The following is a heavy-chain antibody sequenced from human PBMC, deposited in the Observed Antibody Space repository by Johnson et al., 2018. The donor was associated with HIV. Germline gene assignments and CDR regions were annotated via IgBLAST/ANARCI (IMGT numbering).Heavy chain of an antibody. V-gene: IGHV3-30*04. CDR3: ARDRGSSSWYKDAFDI. Sequence: VQLVESGGGVVQPGRSLRLSCAASGFTFSSYAMHWVRQAPGKGLEWVAVISYDGSNKYYADSVKGRFTISRDNSKNTLYLQMNSLRAEDTAVYYCARDRGSSSWYKDAFDIWGQGTMVTVSS. CDR1: GFTFSSYA. CDR2: ISYDGSNK. J-gene: IGHJ3*02. D-gene: IGHD6-13*01.